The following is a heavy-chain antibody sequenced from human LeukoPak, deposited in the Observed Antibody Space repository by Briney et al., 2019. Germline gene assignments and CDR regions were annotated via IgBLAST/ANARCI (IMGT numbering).Heavy chain of an antibody. CDR1: GYSISSAYY. V-gene: IGHV4-38-2*02. CDR2: MYHSGST. J-gene: IGHJ4*02. D-gene: IGHD7-27*01. CDR3: ARGFRGDNFDY. Sequence: SETLPLTCSVSGYSISSAYYWGWIRQPPGKGLEWIGTMYHSGSTNYNPSLKSGVTISVDTFKNRCFLKLSSVTAADTAVYFCARGFRGDNFDYWGQGTLVTVSS.